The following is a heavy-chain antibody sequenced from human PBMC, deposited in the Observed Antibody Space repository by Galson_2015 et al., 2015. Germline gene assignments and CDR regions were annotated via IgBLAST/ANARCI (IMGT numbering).Heavy chain of an antibody. J-gene: IGHJ6*02. CDR1: GFTFSNAW. V-gene: IGHV3-15*01. D-gene: IGHD6-13*01. Sequence: SLRLSCAASGFTFSNAWMSWVRQAPGKGLEWVGRIKSKTDGGTTDYAAPVKGRFTISRDDSKNTLYLQMNSLKTEDTAVYYCTTEGSSWWCYYYGMDVWGQGTTVTVSS. CDR2: IKSKTDGGTT. CDR3: TTEGSSWWCYYYGMDV.